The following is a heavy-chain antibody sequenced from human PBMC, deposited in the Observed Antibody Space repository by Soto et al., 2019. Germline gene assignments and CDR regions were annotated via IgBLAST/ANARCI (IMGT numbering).Heavy chain of an antibody. CDR3: ARAGIAARQSYCYGMDV. CDR2: IIPIFGTA. Sequence: QVQLVQSGAEVKKPGSSVKVSCKASGGTFSSYATSWVRQAPGQGLEWMGGIIPIFGTANYAQKFQGRVTITADESTSTAYMELSSLRSEDTAVYYCARAGIAARQSYCYGMDVWGQGTTVTVSS. CDR1: GGTFSSYA. D-gene: IGHD6-6*01. J-gene: IGHJ6*02. V-gene: IGHV1-69*01.